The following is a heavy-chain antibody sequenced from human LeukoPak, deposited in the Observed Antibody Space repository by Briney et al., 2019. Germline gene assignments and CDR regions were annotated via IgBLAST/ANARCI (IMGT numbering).Heavy chain of an antibody. CDR1: GFTFSSYA. Sequence: GGSLRLSCAASGFTFSSYAMHWVRQAPGKGLEYVSAISSNGGSTYYANSVKGRFTISRDNSKNTLYLQMGSLRAEDMAVYYCARDRIDDSSGYYRSDAFDIWGQGTMVTVSS. D-gene: IGHD3-22*01. CDR3: ARDRIDDSSGYYRSDAFDI. V-gene: IGHV3-64*01. J-gene: IGHJ3*02. CDR2: ISSNGGST.